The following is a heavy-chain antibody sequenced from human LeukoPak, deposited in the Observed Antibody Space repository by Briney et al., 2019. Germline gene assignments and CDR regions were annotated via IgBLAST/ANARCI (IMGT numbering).Heavy chain of an antibody. CDR1: GGSFSGYY. V-gene: IGHV4-34*01. Sequence: PSETLSLTCAVYGGSFSGYYWSWIRQPPGKGLEWIGEINHSGSTNYNPSLKSRVTISVDTSKNQFSLKLSSVTAADTAVYYCARFSGRRDGYIIYYFDYWGQGTLVTVSS. CDR3: ARFSGRRDGYIIYYFDY. CDR2: INHSGST. J-gene: IGHJ4*02. D-gene: IGHD5-24*01.